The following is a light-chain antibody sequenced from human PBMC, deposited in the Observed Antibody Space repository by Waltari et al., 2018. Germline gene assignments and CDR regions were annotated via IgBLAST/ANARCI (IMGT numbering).Light chain of an antibody. Sequence: EIVLTQSPGTLSLSPWESATLSCRASQSVSSNYLAWYQQRPGQAPRLPIHGSSSRATGIPDRFSGSGSGTDFTLTISRLEPEDFAVYYCQQYGRSWNTFGQGTKLEIK. CDR1: QSVSSNY. V-gene: IGKV3-20*01. CDR3: QQYGRSWNT. CDR2: GSS. J-gene: IGKJ2*01.